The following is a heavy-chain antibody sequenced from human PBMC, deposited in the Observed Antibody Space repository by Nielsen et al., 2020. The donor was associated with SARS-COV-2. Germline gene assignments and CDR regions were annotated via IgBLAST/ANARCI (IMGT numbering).Heavy chain of an antibody. Sequence: ASVKVSCKASGYTFTSYGISWVRQAPGQGLEWMGWISAYNGNTNYAQKLQGRVTMTTDTSTSTAYMELRSLRSDDTAVYYCARDSPWDIVVVVAAYYFDYWGQGTLVTVSS. CDR1: GYTFTSYG. CDR2: ISAYNGNT. V-gene: IGHV1-18*01. CDR3: ARDSPWDIVVVVAAYYFDY. D-gene: IGHD2-15*01. J-gene: IGHJ4*02.